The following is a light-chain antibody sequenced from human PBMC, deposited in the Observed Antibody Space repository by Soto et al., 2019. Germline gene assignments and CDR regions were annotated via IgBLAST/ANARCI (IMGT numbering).Light chain of an antibody. CDR1: SSDVGGYNY. CDR3: SSYAGSNNYV. V-gene: IGLV2-8*01. Sequence: QSALTQPPSASGSPGQSVTISCTGTSSDVGGYNYVSRYQQHPGKAPKLMIYEVNKRPSGVPDRFSGSKFGNTASLTVSGLQAEDEADYYCSSYAGSNNYVFGTGTKLTVL. CDR2: EVN. J-gene: IGLJ1*01.